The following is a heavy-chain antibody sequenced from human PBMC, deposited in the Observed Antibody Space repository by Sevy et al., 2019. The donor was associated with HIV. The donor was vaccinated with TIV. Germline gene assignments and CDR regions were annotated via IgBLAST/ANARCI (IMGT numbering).Heavy chain of an antibody. J-gene: IGHJ4*02. CDR2: IFYSGAT. CDR1: GVSISNGGNY. V-gene: IGHV4-31*03. CDR3: ARIFRAPYYYNTGGYYRN. Sequence: SETLSITCSVSGVSISNGGNYWAWVRQHPGKGLEWIGSIFYSGATFYNPSLEGRLSISVDTSENLLSLRLSSVTAADTAVYFSARIFRAPYYYNTGGYYRNWGQGTQVTVSS. D-gene: IGHD3-3*01.